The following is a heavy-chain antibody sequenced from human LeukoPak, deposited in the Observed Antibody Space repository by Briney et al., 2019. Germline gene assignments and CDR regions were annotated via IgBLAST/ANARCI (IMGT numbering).Heavy chain of an antibody. D-gene: IGHD4-17*01. CDR1: GFTFSNFG. CDR2: ISGSAGST. V-gene: IGHV3-23*01. J-gene: IGHJ4*02. Sequence: GGSLRLSCTASGFTFSNFGMSWVRQAPGKGLEWVSTISGSAGSTHYADSVKGRFTIPRDTSKNMLYLQMTSLRAEDTALYYCAKGSTFGDLNYFDSWGQGALVSVSS. CDR3: AKGSTFGDLNYFDS.